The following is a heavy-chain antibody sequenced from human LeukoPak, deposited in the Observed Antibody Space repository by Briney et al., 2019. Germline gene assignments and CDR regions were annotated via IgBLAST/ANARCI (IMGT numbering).Heavy chain of an antibody. D-gene: IGHD6-13*01. J-gene: IGHJ6*02. CDR3: ARVSSSSPGYYYYGMDV. V-gene: IGHV3-23*01. CDR2: ISGSGGST. Sequence: PGGSLRLSCAASGFTFSSYAMSWVRQAPGKGLEWVSAISGSGGSTYYADSVKGRFTISRDNSKNSLYLQMNSLRAEDTAVYYCARVSSSSPGYYYYGMDVWGQGTTVTVSS. CDR1: GFTFSSYA.